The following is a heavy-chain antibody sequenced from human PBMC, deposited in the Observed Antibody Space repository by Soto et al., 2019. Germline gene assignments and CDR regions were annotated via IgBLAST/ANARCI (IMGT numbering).Heavy chain of an antibody. Sequence: QVQLVESGGGVVQPGTSLRLTCTASGFTFSTYGMHWVRQAPGKGLEWVAVIWKDGNKMLYADFVEARFTISRDNSKKTLYLKMNSLRAEDRAVYYWAGDNFVGAMDFVMWGHGKMVTVTS. CDR1: GFTFSTYG. D-gene: IGHD1-26*01. V-gene: IGHV3-33*01. CDR3: AGDNFVGAMDFVM. J-gene: IGHJ3*02. CDR2: IWKDGNKM.